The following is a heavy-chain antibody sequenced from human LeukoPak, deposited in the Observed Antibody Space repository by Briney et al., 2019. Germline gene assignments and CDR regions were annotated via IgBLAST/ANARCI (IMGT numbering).Heavy chain of an antibody. CDR2: IWYDGSNK. CDR1: GFTFSSYG. D-gene: IGHD3-9*01. J-gene: IGHJ3*02. CDR3: AREAGYYDILTGYFTDAFDI. Sequence: GRSLRLSCAASGFTFSSYGMHWVRQAPGKGLEWVAVIWYDGSNKYYADSVKGRFTISRDNSKNTLYLQMNSLRAEDTAVYYCAREAGYYDILTGYFTDAFDIWGQGTMVTVSS. V-gene: IGHV3-33*01.